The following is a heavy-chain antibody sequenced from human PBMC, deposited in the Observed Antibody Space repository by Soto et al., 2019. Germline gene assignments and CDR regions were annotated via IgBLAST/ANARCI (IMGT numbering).Heavy chain of an antibody. CDR3: ARPEYSSSSYGMDV. CDR1: GFTFISYS. Sequence: PGGSLRLSCAASGFTFISYSMNWVRQAPGKGLEWVSYISSSSTIYYADSVKGRFTISRDNAKNSLYLQMNSLRDEDTAVYYCARPEYSSSSYGMDVWGQGTTVTVSS. J-gene: IGHJ6*02. CDR2: ISSSSTI. D-gene: IGHD6-6*01. V-gene: IGHV3-48*02.